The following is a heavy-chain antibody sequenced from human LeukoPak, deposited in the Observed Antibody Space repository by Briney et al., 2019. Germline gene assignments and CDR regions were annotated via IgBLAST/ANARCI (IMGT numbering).Heavy chain of an antibody. CDR2: IIPIFGIA. CDR3: ARREDGFDY. V-gene: IGHV1-69*04. Sequence: GSSVKVSCKASGGTFSSYAISWVRQAPGQGREWMGRIIPIFGIANYAQKFQGRVTITADKSTSTAYMELSSLRSEDTAVYYCARREDGFDYWGQGTLVTVSS. CDR1: GGTFSSYA. J-gene: IGHJ4*02.